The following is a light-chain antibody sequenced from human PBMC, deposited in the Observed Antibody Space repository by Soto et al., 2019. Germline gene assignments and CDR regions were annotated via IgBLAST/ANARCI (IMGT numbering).Light chain of an antibody. V-gene: IGLV3-27*01. CDR2: KDS. J-gene: IGLJ2*01. CDR3: YSAADNNGV. Sequence: SYELTQPSSVSVSQGQTARITCSGDVLAKKYARWFQQKPGQAPVLVIYKDSERPSGIPERFSGSSSGTTVTLTISGAQVEDEADYYCYSAADNNGVFGGGTQLTVL. CDR1: VLAKKY.